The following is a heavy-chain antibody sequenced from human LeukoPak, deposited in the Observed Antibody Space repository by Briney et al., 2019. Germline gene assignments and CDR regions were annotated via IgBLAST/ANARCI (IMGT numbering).Heavy chain of an antibody. Sequence: TSQTLSLTCTVSGGSISSGSYYWSWIRQPAGKGPEWIVRIYTSGSTNYNPSLKSRVTISVDTSRNQFSLKLSSVTAADTAVYYCAREADYYDSSGYYGDAFDIWGQGTMVTVSS. CDR2: IYTSGST. D-gene: IGHD3-22*01. J-gene: IGHJ3*02. V-gene: IGHV4-61*02. CDR3: AREADYYDSSGYYGDAFDI. CDR1: GGSISSGSYY.